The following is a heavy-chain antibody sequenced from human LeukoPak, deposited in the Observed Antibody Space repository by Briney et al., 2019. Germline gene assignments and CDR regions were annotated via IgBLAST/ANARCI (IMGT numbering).Heavy chain of an antibody. D-gene: IGHD4-11*01. CDR3: AREMTTVTPDAFDI. Sequence: GGSLRLSCAASGFTFSSYSMNWVRQAPGKGLEWFSSISSSSSYIYYADSVKGRFTISRDNAKNSLYLQMNSLRAEDTAVYYCAREMTTVTPDAFDIWGQGTMVTVSS. J-gene: IGHJ3*02. V-gene: IGHV3-21*01. CDR2: ISSSSSYI. CDR1: GFTFSSYS.